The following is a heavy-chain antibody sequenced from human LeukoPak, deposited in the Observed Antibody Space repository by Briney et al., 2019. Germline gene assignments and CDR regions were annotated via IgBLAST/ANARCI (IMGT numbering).Heavy chain of an antibody. V-gene: IGHV4-59*06. Sequence: SETLSLTCTVSGGSISSYYWSWIRQHPGKGLEWIGYIYYSGSTYYNPSLKSRVTISVDTSKNQFSLKLSSVTAADTAVYYCASRAVVGAARYFQHWGQGTLVTVSS. CDR3: ASRAVVGAARYFQH. J-gene: IGHJ1*01. CDR2: IYYSGST. CDR1: GGSISSYY. D-gene: IGHD1-26*01.